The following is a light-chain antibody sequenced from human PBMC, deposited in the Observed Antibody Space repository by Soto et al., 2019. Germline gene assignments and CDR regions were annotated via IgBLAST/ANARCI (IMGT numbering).Light chain of an antibody. Sequence: EIVLTQSPVTLSLSPGERATLSCRASQSVTSSYLAWYQLKPGQAPRLLIYGASSRATGVPDRFSGSGSGTDFSLTISRLEPEDFAVYYCQQYGSTRWTFGQGTKVDIK. CDR3: QQYGSTRWT. CDR1: QSVTSSY. V-gene: IGKV3-20*01. CDR2: GAS. J-gene: IGKJ1*01.